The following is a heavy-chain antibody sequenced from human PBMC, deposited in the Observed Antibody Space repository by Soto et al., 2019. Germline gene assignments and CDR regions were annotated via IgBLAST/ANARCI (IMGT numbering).Heavy chain of an antibody. Sequence: QVQLVESGGGVVQPGRSLRLSCAASGFTFSSYGMHWVRQAPGKGLEWVAVISYDGSNKYYADSVKGRVTISRDNSKNTLYLQMNSLRAEDTAVYYCAKGDVDGPSDYWGQGTLVTVSS. J-gene: IGHJ4*02. CDR3: AKGDVDGPSDY. V-gene: IGHV3-30*18. CDR1: GFTFSSYG. CDR2: ISYDGSNK.